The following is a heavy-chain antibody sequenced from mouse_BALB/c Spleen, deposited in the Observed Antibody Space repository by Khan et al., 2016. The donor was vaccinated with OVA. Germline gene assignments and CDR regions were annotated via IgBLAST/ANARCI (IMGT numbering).Heavy chain of an antibody. Sequence: LQESGAELARPGASVKMSCKASGYTFTSHTMHWVKQRPGQGLEWIGYINPRSDYTQYNQKFNDKATLTADISSSTAYMQLSSLTSEDSAVYYWARRTTEYALDYWGQGTSVTVSS. J-gene: IGHJ4*01. D-gene: IGHD2-14*01. V-gene: IGHV1-4*01. CDR1: GYTFTSHT. CDR2: INPRSDYT. CDR3: ARRTTEYALDY.